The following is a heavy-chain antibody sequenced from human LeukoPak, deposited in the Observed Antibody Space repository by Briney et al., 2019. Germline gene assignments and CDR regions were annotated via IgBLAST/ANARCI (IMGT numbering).Heavy chain of an antibody. CDR3: ARSPLGVASNWAFDY. V-gene: IGHV1-46*01. CDR1: GYTFTSHY. Sequence: ASVKVSRKASGYTFTSHYMHWVRQAPGQGLEWMGIINPSGGSTSYAQNFQGRVTMTRDTSTTTVYMELSSLRFEDTAVYYCARSPLGVASNWAFDYWGQGTLVTVSS. CDR2: INPSGGST. J-gene: IGHJ4*02. D-gene: IGHD7-27*01.